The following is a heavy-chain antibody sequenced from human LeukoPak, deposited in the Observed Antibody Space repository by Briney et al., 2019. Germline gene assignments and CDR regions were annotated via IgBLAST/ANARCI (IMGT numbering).Heavy chain of an antibody. CDR3: ARVQGYYYWYFDL. V-gene: IGHV4-39*07. D-gene: IGHD3-22*01. J-gene: IGHJ2*01. CDR1: GGSISSSSYY. CDR2: IYYSGST. Sequence: TSETLSLTCTVSGGSISSSSYYWGWIRQPPGKGLEWIGSIYYSGSTYYNPSLKSRVTISVDTSKNQFSLKLSSVTAADTAVYYCARVQGYYYWYFDLWGRGTLVTVSS.